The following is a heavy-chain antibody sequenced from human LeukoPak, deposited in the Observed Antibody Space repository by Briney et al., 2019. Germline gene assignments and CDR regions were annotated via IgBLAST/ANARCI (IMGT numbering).Heavy chain of an antibody. V-gene: IGHV3-9*01. CDR1: GFTFVDYA. J-gene: IGHJ4*02. Sequence: GGSLRLSCAASGFTFVDYAMHWVRQAPGKGLEWVSGISWNSGSIGYADSVKGRFTISRDNAKNSLYLQMNSLRAEDTALYYCAKGVRGVHSNPLFDYWGQGTLVTVSS. CDR2: ISWNSGSI. D-gene: IGHD3-10*01. CDR3: AKGVRGVHSNPLFDY.